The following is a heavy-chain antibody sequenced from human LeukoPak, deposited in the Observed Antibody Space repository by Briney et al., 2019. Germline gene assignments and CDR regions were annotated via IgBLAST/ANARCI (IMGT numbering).Heavy chain of an antibody. D-gene: IGHD3-10*01. V-gene: IGHV3-30*02. CDR1: RFSFKDHG. CDR2: MRYDGSQI. J-gene: IGHJ4*02. CDR3: AKRLWFGDSLGGPCDY. Sequence: GGSLRLSRVASRFSFKDHGMHCGRQAPRERLGWVAFMRYDGSQILYTDSVKGRFIISRDNSKSTLHLQIDRLRVDDTAVYYCAKRLWFGDSLGGPCDYWGEGTLVIVSP.